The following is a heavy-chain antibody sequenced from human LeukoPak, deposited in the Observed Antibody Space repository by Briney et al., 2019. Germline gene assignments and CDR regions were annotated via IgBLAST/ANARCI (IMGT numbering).Heavy chain of an antibody. CDR1: GFTSSNYG. V-gene: IGHV3-30*18. CDR3: AKDRSTTWSFDY. D-gene: IGHD6-13*01. CDR2: ISDDGSRK. Sequence: PGRSLRLSCAASGFTSSNYGMYWVRQAPGTGLEWVTFISDDGSRKYYVDSVKGRFTISRDNSKNTLYLQMNSLRVEDTAVYYCAKDRSTTWSFDYWGQGTLVSVSS. J-gene: IGHJ4*02.